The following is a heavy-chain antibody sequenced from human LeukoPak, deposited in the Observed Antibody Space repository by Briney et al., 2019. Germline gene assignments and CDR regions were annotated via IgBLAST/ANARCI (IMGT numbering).Heavy chain of an antibody. CDR1: GDSVSSNSAA. V-gene: IGHV6-1*01. D-gene: IGHD3-16*01. CDR3: ARSISGLGD. Sequence: SQTLSLTCAISGDSVSSNSAAWNWIRQSPSRGLEWLGRTYYRSKWYNDNAVSVRGRITISADTSKNQFSLQLNSVTPENTADYYCARSISGLGDWGQGTLVTVSS. J-gene: IGHJ4*02. CDR2: TYYRSKWYN.